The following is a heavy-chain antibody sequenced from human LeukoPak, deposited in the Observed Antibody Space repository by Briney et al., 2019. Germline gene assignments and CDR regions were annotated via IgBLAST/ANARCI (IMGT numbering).Heavy chain of an antibody. CDR1: GGSISSGDYY. Sequence: PSETLSLTCTVSGGSISSGDYYWSWIRQPPGKGLEWIGDIYYSGSTYYNPSLKSRVTISVDTSKNQFSLKLSSVTAADTAVYYCARTYCSSTSCYTFDYWGQGTLVTVSS. V-gene: IGHV4-30-4*08. D-gene: IGHD2-2*02. CDR2: IYYSGST. J-gene: IGHJ4*02. CDR3: ARTYCSSTSCYTFDY.